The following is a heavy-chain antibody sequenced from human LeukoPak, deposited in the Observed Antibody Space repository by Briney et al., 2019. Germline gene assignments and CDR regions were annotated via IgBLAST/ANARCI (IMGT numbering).Heavy chain of an antibody. J-gene: IGHJ6*02. V-gene: IGHV3-48*01. Sequence: PGGSLRLSCAASGFTFSSYSMNWVRQAPGKGLEWVSYISSSSSTIYYADSVKGRFTISRDNSKNTLYLQMSSLRVEDTAVYYCARERRYCSTISCYGMDVWGQGTTVTVSS. CDR1: GFTFSSYS. D-gene: IGHD2-2*01. CDR3: ARERRYCSTISCYGMDV. CDR2: ISSSSSTI.